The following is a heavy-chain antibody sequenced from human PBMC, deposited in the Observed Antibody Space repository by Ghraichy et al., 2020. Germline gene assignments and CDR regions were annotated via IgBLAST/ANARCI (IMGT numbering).Heavy chain of an antibody. D-gene: IGHD3-22*01. V-gene: IGHV5-10-1*01. CDR2: IDPSDSYT. CDR1: GYSFTSYW. CDR3: ARLPTLETYYYDSSGYAHDY. Sequence: GESLNISCKGSGYSFTSYWISWVRQMPGKGLEWMGRIDPSDSYTNYSPSFQGHVTISADKSISTAYLQWSSLKASDTAMYYCARLPTLETYYYDSSGYAHDYWGQGTLVTVSS. J-gene: IGHJ4*02.